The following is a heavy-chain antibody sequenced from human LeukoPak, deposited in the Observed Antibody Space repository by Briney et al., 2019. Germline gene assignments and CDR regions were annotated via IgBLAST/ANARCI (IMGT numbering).Heavy chain of an antibody. Sequence: PSQTLSLTCAVSGGSISSGGYSWSWIRQPPGKGLEWIGYIYQNGNTYYNPSLKSRVTISVDRSKNQSSLNLSSVTAADTAVYYCGRGGIAAAASGIDYWGQGTLVAVSS. CDR3: GRGGIAAAASGIDY. V-gene: IGHV4-30-2*01. CDR2: IYQNGNT. J-gene: IGHJ4*02. D-gene: IGHD6-13*01. CDR1: GGSISSGGYS.